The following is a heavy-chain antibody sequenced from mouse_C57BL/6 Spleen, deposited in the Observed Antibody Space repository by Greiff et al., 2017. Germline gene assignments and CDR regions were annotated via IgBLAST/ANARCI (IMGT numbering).Heavy chain of an antibody. CDR2: IYPGDGDT. D-gene: IGHD1-3*01. J-gene: IGHJ2*01. CDR3: ARSVDNYADY. V-gene: IGHV1-82*01. CDR1: GYAFSSSW. Sequence: VKLQESGPELVTPWASVTISCKASGYAFSSSWMNWVKQRPGKGLEWIGRIYPGDGDTNYNGKFKGKATLTANKSSSTTYMQLSILTSEDSAVYFCARSVDNYADYWGQGTTLTVSS.